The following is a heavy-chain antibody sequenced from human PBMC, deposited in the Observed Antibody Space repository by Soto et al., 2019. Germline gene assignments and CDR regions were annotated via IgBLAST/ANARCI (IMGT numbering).Heavy chain of an antibody. V-gene: IGHV6-1*01. Sequence: SQTLSLTCSISAHSVPSNSAALNWITQSPSIGLEGMGRSYYRSKWYNDYAVSVKSRITINPDTSKNQFSLQLNSVTPEDTAVYYCARGPIAYNYYDSSGYYYGWHAFDIWGQGTMVTLSS. CDR3: ARGPIAYNYYDSSGYYYGWHAFDI. CDR1: AHSVPSNSAA. D-gene: IGHD3-22*01. J-gene: IGHJ3*02. CDR2: SYYRSKWYN.